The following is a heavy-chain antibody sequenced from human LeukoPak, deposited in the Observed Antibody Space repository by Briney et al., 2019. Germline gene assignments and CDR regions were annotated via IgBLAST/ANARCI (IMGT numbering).Heavy chain of an antibody. CDR3: ARVANRYFDWLLSTPDNWFDP. CDR2: ISAYNGNT. J-gene: IGHJ5*02. V-gene: IGHV1-18*01. CDR1: GYTFTSYG. Sequence: ASVKVSCKASGYTFTSYGISWVRQAPGQGLEWMGWISAYNGNTNYAQKLQGRVTMTTDTSTSTAYMELRSLRSDDTAVYYCARVANRYFDWLLSTPDNWFDPWGQGTLVTVSS. D-gene: IGHD3-9*01.